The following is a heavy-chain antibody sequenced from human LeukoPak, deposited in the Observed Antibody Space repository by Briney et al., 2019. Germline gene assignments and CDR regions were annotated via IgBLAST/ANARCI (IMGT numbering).Heavy chain of an antibody. D-gene: IGHD4/OR15-4a*01. CDR3: ARRAGAYSHPYDY. Sequence: GGSLRLSCALSGFIVSSNSMSWVRQAPGKGLEWVSFIYSDNTHYSDSVKGRFTISRDNSKNTLYLQMNSLRAEDTAVYYCARRAGAYSHPYDYWGQGTLVTVSS. V-gene: IGHV3-53*01. CDR2: IYSDNT. CDR1: GFIVSSNS. J-gene: IGHJ4*02.